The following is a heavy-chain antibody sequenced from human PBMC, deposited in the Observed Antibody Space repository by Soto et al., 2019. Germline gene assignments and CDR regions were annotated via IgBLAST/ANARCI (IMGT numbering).Heavy chain of an antibody. V-gene: IGHV3-7*05. D-gene: IGHD2-8*02. Sequence: EVQLVESGGGLVQPGGSLRLSCAASGFTFSSYWMTWVRQAPGKGLEWVANIKEDGSEIYQVDSVKGRFTFSRDNVKKSLFLQMNSLRADDTAVYYCARLVATGGVDQFDYWGQGTLVTVSS. CDR3: ARLVATGGVDQFDY. CDR1: GFTFSSYW. J-gene: IGHJ4*02. CDR2: IKEDGSEI.